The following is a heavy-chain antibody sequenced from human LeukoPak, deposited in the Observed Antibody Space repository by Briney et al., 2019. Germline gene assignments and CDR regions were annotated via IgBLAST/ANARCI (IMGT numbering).Heavy chain of an antibody. D-gene: IGHD5-12*01. CDR2: ISGSGGST. CDR3: ATSGYDFASYYYYYMDV. Sequence: GGSLRLSCAASGFTFSSYGMSWVRQAPGKGLEWVSAISGSGGSTYYADSVKGRFTISRDNSKNTLYLQMNSLRAEDTAVYYCATSGYDFASYYYYYMDVWGKGTTVTISS. V-gene: IGHV3-23*01. CDR1: GFTFSSYG. J-gene: IGHJ6*03.